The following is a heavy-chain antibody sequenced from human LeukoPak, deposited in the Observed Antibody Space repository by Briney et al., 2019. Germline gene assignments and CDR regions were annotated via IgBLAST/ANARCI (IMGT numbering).Heavy chain of an antibody. CDR3: ARGGRDGYADRIDY. V-gene: IGHV3-64*01. D-gene: IGHD5-24*01. CDR1: GFTFSSHA. Sequence: GGSLRLSCAASGFTFSSHAMHWVRQAPGKGLEYVSAISSNGGSTYYANSVKGRFTISRDNSKNTLYLQMGSLRAEDMAVYYCARGGRDGYADRIDYWGQGTLVTASS. J-gene: IGHJ4*02. CDR2: ISSNGGST.